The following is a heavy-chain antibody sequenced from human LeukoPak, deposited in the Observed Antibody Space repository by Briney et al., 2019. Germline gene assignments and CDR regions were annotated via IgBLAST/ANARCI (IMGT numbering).Heavy chain of an antibody. D-gene: IGHD3-22*01. CDR3: LRMGSSAYTLI. CDR1: GFTFSNYW. Sequence: GGSLRLSCAASGFTFSNYWMHWVRQAPGKGLVWVSRISSDGRSTGYADSVTGRFTVSRANAKNTLYLQMNSLRAEDTAVYYCLRMGSSAYTLIWGQGTLVTVSS. V-gene: IGHV3-74*01. J-gene: IGHJ4*02. CDR2: ISSDGRST.